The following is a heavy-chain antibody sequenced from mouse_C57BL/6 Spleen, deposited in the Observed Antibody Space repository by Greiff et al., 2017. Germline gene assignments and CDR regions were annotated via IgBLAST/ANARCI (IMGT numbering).Heavy chain of an antibody. CDR1: GYTFTSYW. V-gene: IGHV1-55*01. CDR2: IYPGSGCT. J-gene: IGHJ4*01. CDR3: ARDWSPVVNGAMDF. Sequence: QVQLKQPGAELVKPGASVKMSCTASGYTFTSYWITWVQQRPGQGLEWIGAIYPGSGCTYYNEKVKSKVTLSVDTSTSTAYMQLSSLTSEDSAVYYYARDWSPVVNGAMDFWGKGTSVTVSS. D-gene: IGHD1-1*01.